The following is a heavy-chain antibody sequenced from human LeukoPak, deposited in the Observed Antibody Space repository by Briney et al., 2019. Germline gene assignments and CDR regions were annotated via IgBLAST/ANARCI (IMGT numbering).Heavy chain of an antibody. CDR3: AKEGKREDY. Sequence: RGSLRLSCAVSGFTFSSYAMSWVRQAPGKGLEWVSAISGSGDNTYYADSVKGRFTISRDNSKNTLYLQMNSLRAEDTAIYYCAKEGKREDYWGQGTLVTVSS. CDR1: GFTFSSYA. CDR2: ISGSGDNT. J-gene: IGHJ4*02. V-gene: IGHV3-23*01.